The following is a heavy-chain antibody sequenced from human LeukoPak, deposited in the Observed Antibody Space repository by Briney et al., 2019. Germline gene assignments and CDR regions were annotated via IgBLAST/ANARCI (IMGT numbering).Heavy chain of an antibody. CDR3: ARSADDSSGYYSFDY. D-gene: IGHD3-22*01. CDR1: GYTFTSYY. J-gene: IGHJ4*02. V-gene: IGHV1-46*01. CDR2: INPSGGST. Sequence: ASVKVSCKASGYTFTSYYMHWVRQAPGQGLEWMGIINPSGGSTSYAQKFQGRVTMTRDTSTSTVYMELSRLRSDDTAVYYCARSADDSSGYYSFDYWGQGTLVTVSS.